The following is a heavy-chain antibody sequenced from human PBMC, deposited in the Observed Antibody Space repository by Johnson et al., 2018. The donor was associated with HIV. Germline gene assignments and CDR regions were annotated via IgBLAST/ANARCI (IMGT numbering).Heavy chain of an antibody. J-gene: IGHJ3*02. V-gene: IGHV3-30*04. CDR3: TREGWNSSSWYRMSAFDI. CDR2: ISFDGSNE. CDR1: GFTFSSYV. D-gene: IGHD6-13*01. Sequence: QMLLVESGGVVVQPGGSLRLSCAASGFTFSSYVMHWVRQAPGKGLEGVAVISFDGSNEYYADSVRDRFTISRDNSKNTLFLQMNGLRVEDTAIYYCTREGWNSSSWYRMSAFDIWGQGTMVTVSS.